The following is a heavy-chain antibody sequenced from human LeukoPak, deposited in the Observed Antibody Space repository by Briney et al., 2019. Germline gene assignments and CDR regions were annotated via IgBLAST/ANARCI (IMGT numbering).Heavy chain of an antibody. CDR1: GFTFSSYA. Sequence: GGSLRLSCAASGFTFSSYAMHWVRQAPGKGLEWVAVISYDGSNKYYADSVKGRFTISRDNSKNTLYLQMNSLRAEDTAVYYCAKDVGQKGLIAALDYWGQGTLVTVSS. J-gene: IGHJ4*02. CDR3: AKDVGQKGLIAALDY. CDR2: ISYDGSNK. D-gene: IGHD6-13*01. V-gene: IGHV3-30-3*01.